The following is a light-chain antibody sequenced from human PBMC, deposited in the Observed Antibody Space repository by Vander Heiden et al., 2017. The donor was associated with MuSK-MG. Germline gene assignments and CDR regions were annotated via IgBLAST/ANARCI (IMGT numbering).Light chain of an antibody. J-gene: IGKJ1*01. CDR2: KSS. CDR1: KSIGRY. CDR3: QQYSNYWT. V-gene: IGKV1-5*03. Sequence: DIQMTQSPSTVPAFVGDRVTITCRASKSIGRYLAWYQQKPGKAPKVLISKSSTLESGVPSRFRGSASGTEFTLTIRSLQPDDIAIYYCQQYSNYWTFGQGTKVEI.